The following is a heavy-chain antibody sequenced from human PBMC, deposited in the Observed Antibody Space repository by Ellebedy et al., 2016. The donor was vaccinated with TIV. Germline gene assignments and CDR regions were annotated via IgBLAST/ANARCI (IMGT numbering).Heavy chain of an antibody. CDR1: GYTFTDYY. CDR2: INPNSGGR. Sequence: AASVKVSCKASGYTFTDYYIHWVRQAPGQGLEWMGWINPNSGGRVDVQKFQGRVTMTRDTSISTVHMELSRLKIDDTAVYYCARDSRRTTRNGPPLYGSGSPPWFDPWGQGTLVTVSS. J-gene: IGHJ5*02. D-gene: IGHD3-10*01. CDR3: ARDSRRTTRNGPPLYGSGSPPWFDP. V-gene: IGHV1-2*02.